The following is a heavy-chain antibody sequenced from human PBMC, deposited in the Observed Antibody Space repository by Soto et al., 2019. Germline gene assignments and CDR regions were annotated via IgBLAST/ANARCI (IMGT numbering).Heavy chain of an antibody. V-gene: IGHV4-34*01. J-gene: IGHJ4*02. CDR3: ARGAPGIAARPGPYYFDY. D-gene: IGHD6-6*01. Sequence: QVQLQQWGAGLLKPSETLSLTCAVYGGSFSGYYWSWIRHPPGKGLEWMGEINHSGSTNYNPSLKSRVTISVDTSKHQFSLKLSSVTAAATAVYYCARGAPGIAARPGPYYFDYWGQGTLVTVSS. CDR1: GGSFSGYY. CDR2: INHSGST.